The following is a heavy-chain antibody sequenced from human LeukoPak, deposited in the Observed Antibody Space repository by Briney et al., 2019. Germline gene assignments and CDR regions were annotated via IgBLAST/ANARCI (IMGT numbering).Heavy chain of an antibody. Sequence: PSETLSLTCTVSGYSISSGYYWGWIRQPPGKGLEWIGNIYHRGSTYYNPSLKSRVTISVDTSKNHFSLKLTSVTAADTAMYYCAKGSFGYYYYMDVWGKGTTVTVSS. D-gene: IGHD3-3*01. CDR1: GYSISSGYY. J-gene: IGHJ6*03. V-gene: IGHV4-38-2*02. CDR3: AKGSFGYYYYMDV. CDR2: IYHRGST.